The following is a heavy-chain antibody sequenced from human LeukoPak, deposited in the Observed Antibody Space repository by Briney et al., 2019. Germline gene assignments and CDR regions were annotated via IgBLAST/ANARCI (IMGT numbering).Heavy chain of an antibody. J-gene: IGHJ6*02. CDR3: ARAPGSLYGMDV. V-gene: IGHV3-21*01. D-gene: IGHD6-13*01. Sequence: PGGSLRLSCAASGFTFSSYSMNWVRQAPGKGLEWVSSISSSSSYIYYADSVKGRFTISRDNAKNSLYLQMNSLRAEDTAVYYCARAPGSLYGMDVWGQGTTVTVSS. CDR2: ISSSSSYI. CDR1: GFTFSSYS.